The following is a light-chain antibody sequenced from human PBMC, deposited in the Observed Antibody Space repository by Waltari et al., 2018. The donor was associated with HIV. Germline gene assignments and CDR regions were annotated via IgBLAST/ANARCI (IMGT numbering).Light chain of an antibody. CDR2: KAS. J-gene: IGKJ1*01. CDR1: QSVSSS. V-gene: IGKV1-5*03. Sequence: DIQMTQSPPTLSASVGDRVPITCRASQSVSSSLAWYQQKPGKAPNLLIFKASSLPDGVPPRFSGSGSGTDFTLTISGLQPDDFATYYCQQYLTFSRTFGQGTQV. CDR3: QQYLTFSRT.